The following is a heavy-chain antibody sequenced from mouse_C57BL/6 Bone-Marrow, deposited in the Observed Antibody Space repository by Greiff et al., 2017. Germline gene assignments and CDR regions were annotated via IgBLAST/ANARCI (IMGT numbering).Heavy chain of an antibody. CDR2: IDPGNGDT. V-gene: IGHV14-4*01. CDR1: GFNIKDDY. CDR3: TTGYIDV. J-gene: IGHJ1*03. Sequence: EVQLQQSGAELVRPGASVKLSCTASGFNIKDDYMHWVKQRPEQGLEWIGWIDPGNGDTEYASKFQGKATITADTSSTTAYLQLSSLTSEDTAVYYCTTGYIDVWGTGTTVTVSS.